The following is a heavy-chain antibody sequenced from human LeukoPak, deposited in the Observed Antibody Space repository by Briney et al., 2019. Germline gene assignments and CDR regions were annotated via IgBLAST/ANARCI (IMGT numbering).Heavy chain of an antibody. V-gene: IGHV3-7*01. CDR1: GFTFSSYW. J-gene: IGHJ4*02. CDR2: IKQEGSEK. Sequence: GGSLRLSCAASGFTFSSYWMSWVRQAPGKGLEWVANIKQEGSEKYYVDSVKGRFTISRDNAKNSLYLQMNSLRAEDTAVYYCAGGGIAAAGTFDYWGQGTLVTVSS. D-gene: IGHD6-13*01. CDR3: AGGGIAAAGTFDY.